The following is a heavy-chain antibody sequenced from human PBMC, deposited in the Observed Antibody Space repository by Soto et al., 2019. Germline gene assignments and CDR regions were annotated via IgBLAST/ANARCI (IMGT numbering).Heavy chain of an antibody. Sequence: SQTLSLTCAISGDIISTNNVAWNWIRQSPSGGLEWLGRTGYTSKWYNDYAVSVRSRITINPDTSKNQFSLQLNSVTLDDTAVYYCARGKYSAFDYWGQGTLVTVSS. CDR2: TGYTSKWYN. CDR3: ARGKYSAFDY. CDR1: GDIISTNNVA. V-gene: IGHV6-1*01. D-gene: IGHD5-18*01. J-gene: IGHJ4*02.